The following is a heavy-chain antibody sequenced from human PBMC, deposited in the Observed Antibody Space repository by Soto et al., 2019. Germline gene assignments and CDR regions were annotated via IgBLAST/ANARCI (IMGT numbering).Heavy chain of an antibody. V-gene: IGHV3-7*03. D-gene: IGHD1-1*01. CDR3: LSFWTDS. Sequence: EAQLVGSGGGLVQPGGSLRLTCAASGFTVTNYWMNWVRQAPGKGLEWVANIKEDGSEVNYVDSVKGRFTISRDNAKNSVYLQVNSLRAEDTAVYYCLSFWTDSWGQGTLVTVSS. J-gene: IGHJ4*02. CDR2: IKEDGSEV. CDR1: GFTVTNYW.